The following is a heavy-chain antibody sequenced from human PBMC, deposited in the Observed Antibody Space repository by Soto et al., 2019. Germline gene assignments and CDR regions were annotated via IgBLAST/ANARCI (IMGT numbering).Heavy chain of an antibody. CDR1: GGSISSYY. CDR2: IYYSGST. J-gene: IGHJ5*02. CDR3: ARHRYSQNWFDP. V-gene: IGHV4-59*08. D-gene: IGHD3-9*01. Sequence: SETLSLTCTVSGGSISSYYWSWIRQPPGKGLEWIGYIYYSGSTNYNPSLKSRVSISVDTSKNQFSLKLSSVTAADTAVYYCARHRYSQNWFDPWGQGTLVTVSS.